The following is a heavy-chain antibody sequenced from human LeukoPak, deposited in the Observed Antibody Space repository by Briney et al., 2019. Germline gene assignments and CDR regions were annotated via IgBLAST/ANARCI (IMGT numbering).Heavy chain of an antibody. Sequence: ASVKVSCKASGYTFTGYYMHWVRQAPGQGLEWMGWIYPNNGGTNYAQKFQGRVTMTRDTSISTAYMELSRLRSDDTAVYYCARDRPYYYDSSGYYYYGMDVWGQGTTVTVSS. CDR3: ARDRPYYYDSSGYYYYGMDV. D-gene: IGHD3-22*01. CDR1: GYTFTGYY. CDR2: IYPNNGGT. J-gene: IGHJ6*02. V-gene: IGHV1-2*02.